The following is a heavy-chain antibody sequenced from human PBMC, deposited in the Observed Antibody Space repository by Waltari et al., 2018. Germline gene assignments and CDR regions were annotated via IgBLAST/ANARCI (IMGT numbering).Heavy chain of an antibody. CDR3: ARGRVGATYYFDY. CDR2: ISAYNGNT. J-gene: IGHJ4*02. Sequence: APGQGLEWMGWISAYNGNTNYAQKLQGRVTMTTDTYTSTAYMELRSLRSDDTAVYYCARGRVGATYYFDYWGQGTLVTVSS. D-gene: IGHD1-26*01. V-gene: IGHV1-18*01.